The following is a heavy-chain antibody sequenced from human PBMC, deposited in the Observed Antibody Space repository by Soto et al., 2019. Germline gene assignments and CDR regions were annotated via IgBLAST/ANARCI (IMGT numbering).Heavy chain of an antibody. CDR3: ARGAAAAPGVDAFDI. CDR2: IWYDGSNK. J-gene: IGHJ3*02. CDR1: GFTFSSYG. D-gene: IGHD6-13*01. V-gene: IGHV3-33*01. Sequence: GGSLRLSCAASGFTFSSYGMHWVRQAPGKGLEWVAVIWYDGSNKYYADSVKGRFTISRDNSKNTLYLQMNSLRAEDTAVYYCARGAAAAPGVDAFDIWGQGTMVTVSS.